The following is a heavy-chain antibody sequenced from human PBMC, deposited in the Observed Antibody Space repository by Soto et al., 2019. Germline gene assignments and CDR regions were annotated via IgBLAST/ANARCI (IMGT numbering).Heavy chain of an antibody. V-gene: IGHV3-21*04. Sequence: PGGSLRLSCAASEFTFSSYSMSWVRQAPGKGLEWVSSIGISSSYIYYADSVKGRFIISRDNAKNSLYLQMNSLRAEDTAVYYCAKDLIGYCSSTSCYELLDYWGQGTLVTVSP. D-gene: IGHD2-2*01. CDR3: AKDLIGYCSSTSCYELLDY. CDR1: EFTFSSYS. J-gene: IGHJ4*02. CDR2: IGISSSYI.